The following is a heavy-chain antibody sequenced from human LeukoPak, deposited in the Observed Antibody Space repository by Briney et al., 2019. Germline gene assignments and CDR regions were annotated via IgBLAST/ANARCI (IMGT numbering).Heavy chain of an antibody. D-gene: IGHD4-11*01. V-gene: IGHV3-21*01. J-gene: IGHJ4*02. Sequence: GGSLRLSCAASGFTFSSYSMDWVRQAPGKGLEWVSSISSSSSYIYYADSVKGRFTISRDNAKNSLYLQMNSLRAEDTAVYYCARGPYTVTHYFDYWGQGTLVTVSS. CDR1: GFTFSSYS. CDR2: ISSSSSYI. CDR3: ARGPYTVTHYFDY.